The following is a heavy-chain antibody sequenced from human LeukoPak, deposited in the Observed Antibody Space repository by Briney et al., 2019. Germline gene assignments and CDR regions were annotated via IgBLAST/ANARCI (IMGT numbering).Heavy chain of an antibody. CDR3: ARDSQYCGGDCYSDY. CDR1: GFTFSKYG. D-gene: IGHD2-21*02. CDR2: ISSSGSTR. Sequence: GRSLRLSCAASGFTFSKYGMYWVRQAPGKGLEWVSYISSSGSTRYYSDSVKGRFTISRDNDKNSLYLQMNSLRAEDTAVYYCARDSQYCGGDCYSDYWGQGTLVTVSS. J-gene: IGHJ4*02. V-gene: IGHV3-48*04.